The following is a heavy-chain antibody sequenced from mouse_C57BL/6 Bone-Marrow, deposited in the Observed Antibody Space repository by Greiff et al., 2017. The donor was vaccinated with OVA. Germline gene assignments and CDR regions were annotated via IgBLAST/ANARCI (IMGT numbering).Heavy chain of an antibody. J-gene: IGHJ4*01. D-gene: IGHD1-1*01. CDR1: GYTFTSYW. V-gene: IGHV1-55*01. Sequence: QVQLQQPGAELVKPGASVKMSCKASGYTFTSYWITWVKQRPGQGLEWIGDIYPGSGSTNYNEKFKRKATLTVDTTSSTAYMQLSSLTSEDSAVYYCASYGRDAMDYWGQGTSVTVSS. CDR2: IYPGSGST. CDR3: ASYGRDAMDY.